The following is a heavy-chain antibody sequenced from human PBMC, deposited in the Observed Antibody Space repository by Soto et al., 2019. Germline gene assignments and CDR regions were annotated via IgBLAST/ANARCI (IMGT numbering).Heavy chain of an antibody. CDR1: GGSFSGYY. J-gene: IGHJ5*02. V-gene: IGHV4-34*01. D-gene: IGHD3-3*01. CDR2: INHSGST. Sequence: QVQLQQWGAGLLKPSETLSLTCAVYGGSFSGYYWSWIRQPPGKGLEWIGEINHSGSTNYNPSLKSRVTISGDTAKYQFSRKQSSVTAADTAVYYCARGQRRITIFGVVIKHWFDPWGQGTLVTVSS. CDR3: ARGQRRITIFGVVIKHWFDP.